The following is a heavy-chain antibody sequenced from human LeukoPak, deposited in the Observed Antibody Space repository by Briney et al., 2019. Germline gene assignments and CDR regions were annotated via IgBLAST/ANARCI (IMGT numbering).Heavy chain of an antibody. CDR1: VGSFSVYY. CDR3: ARGWITFGGVITN. V-gene: IGHV4-34*01. CDR2: IHHSGTT. J-gene: IGHJ4*02. D-gene: IGHD3-16*02. Sequence: SETLSLTCAVYVGSFSVYYWSWIRQPPRKGLEWIGEIHHSGTTDYNPSLKSRVTISVDTSKNQFSLKLSSVTAADTAVYYCARGWITFGGVITNWGQGTLVTVSS.